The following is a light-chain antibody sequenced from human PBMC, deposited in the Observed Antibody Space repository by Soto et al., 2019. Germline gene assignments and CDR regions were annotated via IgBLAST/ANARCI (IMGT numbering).Light chain of an antibody. CDR2: EVS. Sequence: QSALAQPASVSGSPGQSITISCTGTSSDVGGYNSVSWCQQHPGKAPKLMIYEVSDRPLGVSNRFSGSKSGNTASLTISGLQAEDEADYYCSSYTTSSTPSYVFGTGTKVTVL. CDR3: SSYTTSSTPSYV. V-gene: IGLV2-14*01. J-gene: IGLJ1*01. CDR1: SSDVGGYNS.